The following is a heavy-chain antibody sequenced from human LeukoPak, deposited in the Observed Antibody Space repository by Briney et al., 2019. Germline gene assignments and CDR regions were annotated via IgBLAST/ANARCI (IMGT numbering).Heavy chain of an antibody. CDR2: IYYSGST. CDR1: GGSISSYY. CDR3: ARSPAAGTFIFDY. Sequence: SETLSLTCTVSGGSISSYYWSWIRQPRWKGVEWIGYIYYSGSTNYNPSLKSRVTVSVDTSKNQFSLKLSSVTAADTAVYYCARSPAAGTFIFDYWGQGTLVTVSS. D-gene: IGHD6-13*01. V-gene: IGHV4-59*08. J-gene: IGHJ4*02.